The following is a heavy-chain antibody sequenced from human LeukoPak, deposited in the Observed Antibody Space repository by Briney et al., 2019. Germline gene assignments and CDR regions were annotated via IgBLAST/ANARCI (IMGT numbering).Heavy chain of an antibody. J-gene: IGHJ6*03. CDR2: IYYSGST. CDR3: ARRRGVMNYYYYMDV. Sequence: PSETLSLTCTVSGGSISSSNYYWGWIRQPPGKGLEWIGSIYYSGSTYYNPSLKSRVTISVDTSKNQFSLKLSSVTAADTAVYYCARRRGVMNYYYYMDVWRKGTTVTISS. V-gene: IGHV4-39*01. CDR1: GGSISSSNYY. D-gene: IGHD3-10*01.